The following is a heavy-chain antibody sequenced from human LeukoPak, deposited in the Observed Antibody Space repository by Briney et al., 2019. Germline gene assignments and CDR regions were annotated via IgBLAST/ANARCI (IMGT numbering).Heavy chain of an antibody. D-gene: IGHD7-27*01. V-gene: IGHV1-8*03. CDR1: GYTFTSYD. CDR3: ARVPTGDAYWYFDL. J-gene: IGHJ2*01. CDR2: MNPNSGNT. Sequence: ASVKVSCKASGYTFTSYDINWVRQATGQGLEWMGWMNPNSGNTGYAQKFQGRVTITRNTSISTAYMELRSLRSDDTAVYYCARVPTGDAYWYFDLWGRGTLVTVSS.